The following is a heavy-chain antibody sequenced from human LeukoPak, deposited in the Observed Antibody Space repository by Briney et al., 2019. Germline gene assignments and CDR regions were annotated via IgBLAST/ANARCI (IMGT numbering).Heavy chain of an antibody. CDR3: ARPRYGSGSLDS. Sequence: SETLSLTCAVYGESFSGHYWTWIRQPPGRGLEWIGEINQSGSTTSNPSLHNRLTISVDTSKNQFSLRLTSVTAADTAIYYCARPRYGSGSLDSWGQGTLATVSS. J-gene: IGHJ4*02. CDR2: INQSGST. CDR1: GESFSGHY. D-gene: IGHD3-10*01. V-gene: IGHV4-34*01.